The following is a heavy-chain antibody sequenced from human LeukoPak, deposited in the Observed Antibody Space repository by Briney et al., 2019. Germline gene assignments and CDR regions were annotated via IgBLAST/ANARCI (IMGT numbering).Heavy chain of an antibody. Sequence: GGSLRLSCAASGLSFSSFAMSGVPRGPARGLEWVSSIRGNGETFYADPVKGRFTLSRDSSRNTVYFQLNNLRGEDTALYYCWKASWVSSTEAVRGGQGPLVTVS. J-gene: IGHJ4*02. CDR2: IRGNGET. CDR3: WKASWVSSTEAVR. D-gene: IGHD3-16*01. CDR1: GLSFSSFA. V-gene: IGHV3-23*01.